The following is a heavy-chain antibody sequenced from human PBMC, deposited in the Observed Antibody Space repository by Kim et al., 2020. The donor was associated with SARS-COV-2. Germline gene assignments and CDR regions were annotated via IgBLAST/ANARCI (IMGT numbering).Heavy chain of an antibody. CDR1: GGSFSGYY. V-gene: IGHV4-34*01. CDR3: SSGKTLTPGSLDY. Sequence: SETLSLTCAVYGGSFSGYYWSWIRQPPGKGLEWIGEINHSGSTNYNPSLKSRVTISVDTSKNQFSLKLSSVTAADTAVYYCSSGKTLTPGSLDYWGQGT. J-gene: IGHJ4*02. CDR2: INHSGST.